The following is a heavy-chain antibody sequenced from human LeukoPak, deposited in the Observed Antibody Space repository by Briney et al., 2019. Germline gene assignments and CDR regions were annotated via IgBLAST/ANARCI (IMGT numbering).Heavy chain of an antibody. CDR3: ARRGAYGDYVGWFDP. Sequence: SETLSLTCTVSGGSISSYYWSWIRQPPGKGLEWIGYIYYSGSTNYNPSLKSRVTISVDTSKNQFSLKLSSVTAADTAVYYCARRGAYGDYVGWFDPWGQGTLVTVSS. CDR2: IYYSGST. V-gene: IGHV4-59*01. J-gene: IGHJ5*02. D-gene: IGHD4-17*01. CDR1: GGSISSYY.